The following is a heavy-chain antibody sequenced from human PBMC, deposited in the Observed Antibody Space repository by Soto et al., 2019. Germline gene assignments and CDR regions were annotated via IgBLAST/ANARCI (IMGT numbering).Heavy chain of an antibody. CDR2: INPNSGGT. D-gene: IGHD2-15*01. V-gene: IGHV1-2*04. J-gene: IGHJ6*02. Sequence: ASVKVSCKASGYTFTGYYMHWVRQAPGQGLEWMGWINPNSGGTNYAQKFQGWVTMTRDTSISTAYMELSRLRSDDTAVYYCARESRMICSGGSCYLYGIDVWGQGTTVTVSS. CDR1: GYTFTGYY. CDR3: ARESRMICSGGSCYLYGIDV.